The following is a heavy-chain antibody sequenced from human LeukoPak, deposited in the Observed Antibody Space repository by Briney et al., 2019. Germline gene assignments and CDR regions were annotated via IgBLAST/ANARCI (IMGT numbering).Heavy chain of an antibody. V-gene: IGHV3-11*04. CDR1: GFTFSDYY. CDR2: ISSSGSTI. J-gene: IGHJ6*03. CDR3: ARVARGGSGWYHYHYYMDV. Sequence: GGSLRLSCAASGFTFSDYYMSWIRQAPGKGLEWVSYISSSGSTIYYADSVKGRFTISRDNAKNSLYLQMNSLRAEDTAVYYCARVARGGSGWYHYHYYMDVWGKGTTVTVSS. D-gene: IGHD6-19*01.